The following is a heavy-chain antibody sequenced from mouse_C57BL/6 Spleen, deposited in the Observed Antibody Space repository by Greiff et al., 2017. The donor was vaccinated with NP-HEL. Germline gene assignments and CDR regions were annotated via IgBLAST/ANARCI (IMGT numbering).Heavy chain of an antibody. J-gene: IGHJ4*01. V-gene: IGHV1-55*01. CDR3: ARGDYDGRTMDY. D-gene: IGHD2-4*01. CDR1: GYTFTSYW. Sequence: VKLQQPGAELVKPGASVKMSCKASGYTFTSYWITWVKQRPGQGLEWIGDIYPGSGSTNYNEKFKSKATLTVDTSSSTAYMQLSSLTSEDSAVYYCARGDYDGRTMDYWGQGTSVTVSS. CDR2: IYPGSGST.